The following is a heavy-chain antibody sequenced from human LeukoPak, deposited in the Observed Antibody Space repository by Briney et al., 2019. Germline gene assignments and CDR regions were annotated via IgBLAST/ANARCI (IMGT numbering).Heavy chain of an antibody. J-gene: IGHJ3*02. CDR1: GYTFTGYY. Sequence: ASVKVSCKASGYTFTGYYMQWVRQAPGQGLEWMGWINPNSGGTNYAQKFQGRVTMTRDTSISTAYMELSRLRSDDTAVYYCARWVEMATTGGWYAFDIWGQGTMVTVSS. D-gene: IGHD5-24*01. V-gene: IGHV1-2*02. CDR3: ARWVEMATTGGWYAFDI. CDR2: INPNSGGT.